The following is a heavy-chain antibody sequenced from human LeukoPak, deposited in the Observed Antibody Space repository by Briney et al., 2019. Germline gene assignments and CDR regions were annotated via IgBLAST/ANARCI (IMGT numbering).Heavy chain of an antibody. Sequence: PGGSLRLSCAASGFTVSSNDMSWVRQAPGRGLEWVSLIYSGGSAYYADSVKGRFTISRDNSKNTLYLQMNSLRVEDTAVYYCAGNREISTRDFEHWGQGTLVTVSS. J-gene: IGHJ4*02. CDR1: GFTVSSND. V-gene: IGHV3-53*01. CDR3: AGNREISTRDFEH. CDR2: IYSGGSA. D-gene: IGHD1-14*01.